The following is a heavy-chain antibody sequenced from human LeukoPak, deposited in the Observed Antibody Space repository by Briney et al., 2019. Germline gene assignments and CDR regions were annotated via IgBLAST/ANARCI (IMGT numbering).Heavy chain of an antibody. CDR3: ASRRSSSWYEDY. Sequence: GGSLRLSCAASGFTFSSHAMAWVRQAPGKGLEWVSAIGGRGGSTYYADSVKGRFTISRDNSKNTVYLQMNSLRAEDTAVYYCASRRSSSWYEDYWGQGTLVTVSS. V-gene: IGHV3-23*01. CDR2: IGGRGGST. D-gene: IGHD6-13*01. CDR1: GFTFSSHA. J-gene: IGHJ4*02.